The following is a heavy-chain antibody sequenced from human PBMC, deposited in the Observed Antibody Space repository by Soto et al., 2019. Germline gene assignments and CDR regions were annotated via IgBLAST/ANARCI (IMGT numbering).Heavy chain of an antibody. Sequence: PGGSLRLSCAASGFTFSSYGMHWVRQAPGKGLEWVAVIWYDGSNKYYADSVKGRFTISRDNSKNTLYLQMNSLRAEDTAVYYCAKERYSSGWSWNYYYYGMDVWGQGTTVTVSS. J-gene: IGHJ6*02. CDR3: AKERYSSGWSWNYYYYGMDV. D-gene: IGHD6-19*01. CDR1: GFTFSSYG. V-gene: IGHV3-30*02. CDR2: IWYDGSNK.